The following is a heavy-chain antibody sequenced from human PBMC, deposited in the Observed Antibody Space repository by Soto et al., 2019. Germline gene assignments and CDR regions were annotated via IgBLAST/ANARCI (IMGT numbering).Heavy chain of an antibody. V-gene: IGHV4-4*07. J-gene: IGHJ5*02. D-gene: IGHD3-3*01. CDR2: VYSSGGT. CDR1: GGSMASYY. CDR3: ARGQRFSDWFDP. Sequence: SETLSLTCTVSGGSMASYYWTWIRQPAGKGLEWIGRVYSSGGTHYNPSLKSRVTISLDTSKNQFSLRLLSVTDADTAVYFCARGQRFSDWFDPWGQGTLVTVSS.